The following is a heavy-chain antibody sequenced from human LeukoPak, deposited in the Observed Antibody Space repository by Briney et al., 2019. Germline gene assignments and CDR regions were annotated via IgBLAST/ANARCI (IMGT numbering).Heavy chain of an antibody. CDR2: ISGSGAAT. Sequence: GGSLRLSCAASGFTFSTSDMHWVRQAPGKGLEWIACISGSGAATYYADSVKGRFTISRDDATNSLYLQMNNPRVADTALYYCAREDVPHYYNSPVVGWFDPWGQGTLVTVSP. CDR1: GFTFSTSD. J-gene: IGHJ5*02. CDR3: AREDVPHYYNSPVVGWFDP. V-gene: IGHV3-48*03. D-gene: IGHD3-10*01.